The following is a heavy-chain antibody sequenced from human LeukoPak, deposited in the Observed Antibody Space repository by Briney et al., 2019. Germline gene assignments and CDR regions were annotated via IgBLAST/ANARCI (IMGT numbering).Heavy chain of an antibody. V-gene: IGHV1-24*01. J-gene: IGHJ4*02. Sequence: ASVKVSCKVSGFTLTELSMHWVRQAPGKGLEWMGGFDPEDGETIYAQKFQGRVTMTEDTSTDTAYMELSSLRSEDTAVYYCATADYYDSSAIDYWGQGTLVTVSS. CDR3: ATADYYDSSAIDY. D-gene: IGHD3-22*01. CDR1: GFTLTELS. CDR2: FDPEDGET.